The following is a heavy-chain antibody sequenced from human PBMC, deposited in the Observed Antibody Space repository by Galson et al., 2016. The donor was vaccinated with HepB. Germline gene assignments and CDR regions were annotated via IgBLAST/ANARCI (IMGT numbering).Heavy chain of an antibody. Sequence: SGAEVKKPGESLRLSCAASGFTFSDYAMSWVRQAPGKGLEWVSGISGNGGRTYYADSVEGRFTISRDNSKNTLYLQMNSLRAEDTAIYYCAQSSYDYVWGSYRFDSWGQGTLVTVSS. CDR2: ISGNGGRT. CDR3: AQSSYDYVWGSYRFDS. D-gene: IGHD3-16*02. J-gene: IGHJ4*02. CDR1: GFTFSDYA. V-gene: IGHV3-23*01.